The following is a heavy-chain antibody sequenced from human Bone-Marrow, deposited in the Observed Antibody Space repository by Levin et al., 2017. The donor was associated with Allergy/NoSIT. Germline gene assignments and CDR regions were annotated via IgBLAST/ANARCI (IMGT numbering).Heavy chain of an antibody. Sequence: TLSLTCTFSGFSLNTSGMCVSWIRQPPGKALEWLALIDWDDDKYYSTSLKSRLTISKDSSKTQVVLTMTNMDPVDTATYYCARASMYSTGDRAFDIWGQGTVVTVSS. CDR3: ARASMYSTGDRAFDI. D-gene: IGHD6-19*01. V-gene: IGHV2-70*01. CDR2: IDWDDDK. CDR1: GFSLNTSGMC. J-gene: IGHJ3*02.